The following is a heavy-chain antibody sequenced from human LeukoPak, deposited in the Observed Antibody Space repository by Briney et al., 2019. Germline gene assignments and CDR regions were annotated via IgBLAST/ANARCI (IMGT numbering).Heavy chain of an antibody. V-gene: IGHV4-30-2*01. CDR2: IYHSGST. CDR1: GGSISSGGYY. J-gene: IGHJ6*03. CDR3: ARDLRTNWNFDYYYMDV. D-gene: IGHD1-7*01. Sequence: KTSETLSLTCTVAGGSISSGGYYWSWIRQPPGKGLEWIGYIYHSGSTYYNPSLKSRVTISVDRSKNQFSLKLSSVTAADTAVYYCARDLRTNWNFDYYYMDVWGKGTTVTVSS.